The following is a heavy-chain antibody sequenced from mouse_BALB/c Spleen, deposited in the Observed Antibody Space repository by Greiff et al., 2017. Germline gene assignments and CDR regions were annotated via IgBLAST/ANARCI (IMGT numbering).Heavy chain of an antibody. D-gene: IGHD2-1*01. CDR3: ARGDGKGAFAY. V-gene: IGHV1-4*02. J-gene: IGHJ3*01. Sequence: QVQLQQSAAELARPGASVKMSCKASGYTFTSYTMHWVKQRPGQGLEWIRYINPSSGYTEYNQKFKDKTTLTADKSSSTAYMQLSSLTSEDSAVYYCARGDGKGAFAYWGQGTLVTVSA. CDR2: INPSSGYT. CDR1: GYTFTSYT.